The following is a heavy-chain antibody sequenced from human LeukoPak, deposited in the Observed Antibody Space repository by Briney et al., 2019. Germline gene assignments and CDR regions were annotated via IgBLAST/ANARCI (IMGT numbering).Heavy chain of an antibody. V-gene: IGHV1-8*01. Sequence: GASVKVSCKASGYTFTSYDINWVRQATGQGLEWMGWMNPNSGNTGYAQKFQGRVTMTRNTSISTAYMELSSLRSEDTAVYYCVCVSVSGWYPFDPWGQGTLVTVSS. CDR2: MNPNSGNT. CDR1: GYTFTSYD. CDR3: VCVSVSGWYPFDP. J-gene: IGHJ5*02. D-gene: IGHD6-19*01.